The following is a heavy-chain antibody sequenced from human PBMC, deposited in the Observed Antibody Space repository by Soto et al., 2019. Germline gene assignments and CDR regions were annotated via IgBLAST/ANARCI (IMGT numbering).Heavy chain of an antibody. CDR2: INPSGGST. Sequence: ASVKVSCKASGYTFTSYGISWVRQAPGQGLEWMGIINPSGGSTSYAQKFQGRVTMTRDTSTSTVYMELSSLRSEDTAVYYCARDNFTTVTTYYYYGMDVWGQGTTVTVSS. V-gene: IGHV1-46*01. CDR3: ARDNFTTVTTYYYYGMDV. D-gene: IGHD4-17*01. J-gene: IGHJ6*02. CDR1: GYTFTSYG.